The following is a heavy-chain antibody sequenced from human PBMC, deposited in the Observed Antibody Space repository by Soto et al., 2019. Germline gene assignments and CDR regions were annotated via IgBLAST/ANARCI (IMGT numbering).Heavy chain of an antibody. CDR2: TRNKANSYTT. J-gene: IGHJ3*02. Sequence: PGGSLRLSCAASGCTFIDPYMGWVRQAPGKGLEWVGRTRNKANSYTTEYAASVKGRFTISRDDSKNSLYLQMNSLKTEDTAVYYCARGGTYYDFWSGYYTGHAFDIWGQGTMVTVSS. V-gene: IGHV3-72*01. D-gene: IGHD3-3*01. CDR1: GCTFIDPY. CDR3: ARGGTYYDFWSGYYTGHAFDI.